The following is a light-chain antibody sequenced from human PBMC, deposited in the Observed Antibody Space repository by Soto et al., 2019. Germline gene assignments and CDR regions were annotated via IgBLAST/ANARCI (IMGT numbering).Light chain of an antibody. CDR2: RDS. CDR3: QVWDSSTGV. J-gene: IGLJ3*02. Sequence: SYELTQPLSVSVALGQTARITCGGNNIGSKNVHWYQQKPGQAPVLVIYRDSSRPSGIPERFSGSNSGNTATLTISRAQAGDEADYYCQVWDSSTGVFSGGTKLTVL. V-gene: IGLV3-9*01. CDR1: NIGSKN.